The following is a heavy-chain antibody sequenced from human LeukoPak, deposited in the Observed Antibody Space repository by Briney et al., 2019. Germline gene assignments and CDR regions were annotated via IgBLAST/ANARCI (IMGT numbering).Heavy chain of an antibody. D-gene: IGHD5-12*01. J-gene: IGHJ4*02. V-gene: IGHV4-34*01. Sequence: SETLSLTCAVYGGSFSGYYWSWIRQPPGKGLEWIGEINHSGSTNYNPSLKSRVTISVDTSKNQFSLKLSSVTAADTAVYYCARRRDIVATHAAWKVVVVTYFDYWGQGTLVTVSS. CDR2: INHSGST. CDR3: ARRRDIVATHAAWKVVVVTYFDY. CDR1: GGSFSGYY.